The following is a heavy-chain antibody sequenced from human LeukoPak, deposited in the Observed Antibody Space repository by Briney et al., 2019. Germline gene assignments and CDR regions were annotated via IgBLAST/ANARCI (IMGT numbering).Heavy chain of an antibody. J-gene: IGHJ4*02. CDR3: AKDKQVGTFDY. V-gene: IGHV3-33*06. CDR2: IWYDESKK. D-gene: IGHD1-26*01. CDR1: GLTFSGSG. Sequence: GGFLRLSCVVSGLTFSGSGFHWVRQAPGKGLEWVAIIWYDESKKYYADSVKGRFTISEDNSKDTVYLQMNSLRVEDTAVYYCAKDKQVGTFDYWGQGTLVTVSS.